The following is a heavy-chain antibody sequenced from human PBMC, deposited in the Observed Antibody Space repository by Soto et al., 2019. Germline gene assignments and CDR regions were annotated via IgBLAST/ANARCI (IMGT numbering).Heavy chain of an antibody. CDR1: GYTFTSYD. Sequence: ASVKVSCKASGYTFTSYDINWVRQATGQGLEWMGWMNPNSGNTGYAQKFQGRVTMTRNTSISTAYMELSSLRSEDTAVYYCARAGLKGGDYRWNYYYMDVWGKGTTVTVSS. D-gene: IGHD4-17*01. CDR2: MNPNSGNT. J-gene: IGHJ6*03. V-gene: IGHV1-8*01. CDR3: ARAGLKGGDYRWNYYYMDV.